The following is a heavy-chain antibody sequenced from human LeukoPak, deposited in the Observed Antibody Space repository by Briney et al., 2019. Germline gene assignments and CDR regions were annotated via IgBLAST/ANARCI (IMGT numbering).Heavy chain of an antibody. CDR3: ARVDTAMGFVPDY. J-gene: IGHJ4*02. V-gene: IGHV4-39*07. CDR2: IYYSGST. CDR1: GGSISSSSYY. D-gene: IGHD5-18*01. Sequence: PSETLSLTCTVSGGSISSSSYYWGWIRQPPGKGLEWIGSIYYSGSTYYNPSLKSRVTISVDTSKNQFSLKLSSVTAADTAVYYCARVDTAMGFVPDYWGQGTLVTVSS.